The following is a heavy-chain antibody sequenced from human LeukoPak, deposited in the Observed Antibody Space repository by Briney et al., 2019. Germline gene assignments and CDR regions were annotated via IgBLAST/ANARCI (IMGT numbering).Heavy chain of an antibody. J-gene: IGHJ4*02. CDR3: ARGVGMATYYFDY. V-gene: IGHV4-59*01. D-gene: IGHD5-24*01. Sequence: DPGGSLRLSCAASGFTFNSYAMYWVRQAPGKGLEWIGYIYYSGSTNYNPSLKSRVTISVDTSKNQFSPKLSSVTAADTAVYYCARGVGMATYYFDYWGQGTLVTVSS. CDR2: IYYSGST. CDR1: GFTFNSYA.